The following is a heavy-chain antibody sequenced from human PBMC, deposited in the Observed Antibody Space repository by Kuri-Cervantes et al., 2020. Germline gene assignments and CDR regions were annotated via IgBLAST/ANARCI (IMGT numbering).Heavy chain of an antibody. CDR2: IHHSGNS. D-gene: IGHD3-22*01. Sequence: LRLSCAVSGGSISSGGSCWTWIRQSPGKGLEWIGYIHHSGNSYYNPPLKSRVTISVDTSKNQFSLKLSSVTAADTAVYYCARQARNYYDMRAFDIWGQGTMVTVSS. CDR1: GGSISSGGSC. V-gene: IGHV4-30-2*03. CDR3: ARQARNYYDMRAFDI. J-gene: IGHJ3*02.